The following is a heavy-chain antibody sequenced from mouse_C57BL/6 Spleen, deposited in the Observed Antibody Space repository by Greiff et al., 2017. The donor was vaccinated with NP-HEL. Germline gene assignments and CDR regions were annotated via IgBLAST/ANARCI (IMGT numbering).Heavy chain of an antibody. CDR2: IWSGGST. Sequence: QVQLQQSGPGLVQPSQSLSIPCTVSGFSLTSYGVHWVRQSPGKGLEWLGVIWSGGSTDYNAAFISRLSISKDNSKSQVFFKMNSLQADDTAIYYCARKKSYDGYYESAMDYWGQGTSVTVSS. V-gene: IGHV2-2*01. D-gene: IGHD2-3*01. CDR3: ARKKSYDGYYESAMDY. CDR1: GFSLTSYG. J-gene: IGHJ4*01.